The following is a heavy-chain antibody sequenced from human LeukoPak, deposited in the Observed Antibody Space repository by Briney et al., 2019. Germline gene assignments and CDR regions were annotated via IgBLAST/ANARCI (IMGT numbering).Heavy chain of an antibody. CDR3: APWIQGGGVFDY. V-gene: IGHV1-69*04. CDR2: IIPILGIA. D-gene: IGHD3-16*01. CDR1: GYTFTSYD. Sequence: EASVKVSCKASGYTFTSYDINWVRQATGQGLEWMGRIIPILGIANYAQKFQGRVTITADKSTSTAYMELSSLRSEDTAVYYCAPWIQGGGVFDYWGQGTLVTVSS. J-gene: IGHJ4*02.